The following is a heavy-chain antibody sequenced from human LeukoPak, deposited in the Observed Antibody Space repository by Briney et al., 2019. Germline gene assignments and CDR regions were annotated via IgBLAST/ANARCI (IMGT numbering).Heavy chain of an antibody. J-gene: IGHJ4*02. CDR1: GFTFSSYG. D-gene: IGHD3-16*01. V-gene: IGHV3-30*02. Sequence: TGGSLRLSCIATGFTFSSYGFHWVRQAPGKGLEWVAFVPFDGSNQYYADSVKGRFTISRDNSKSTLYLAMTAVRRDDSAVYYCAKGDYAGTLDSWGQGTLVTVSS. CDR2: VPFDGSNQ. CDR3: AKGDYAGTLDS.